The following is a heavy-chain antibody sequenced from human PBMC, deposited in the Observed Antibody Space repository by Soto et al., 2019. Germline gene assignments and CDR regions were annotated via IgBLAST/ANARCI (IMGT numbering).Heavy chain of an antibody. J-gene: IGHJ4*02. CDR2: IVVGSGNT. Sequence: SVKVSCKASGFTFTSSAAQWVRQARGQRLEWIGWIVVGSGNTNYAQKFQERVTITRDMSTSTAYMELSSLRSEDTAVYYCAADHRYYYDSSGYSSRNLLAYWGQGTLVTVSS. D-gene: IGHD3-22*01. V-gene: IGHV1-58*01. CDR3: AADHRYYYDSSGYSSRNLLAY. CDR1: GFTFTSSA.